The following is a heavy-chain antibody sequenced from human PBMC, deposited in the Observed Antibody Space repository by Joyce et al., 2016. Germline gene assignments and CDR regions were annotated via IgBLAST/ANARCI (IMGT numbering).Heavy chain of an antibody. J-gene: IGHJ4*01. V-gene: IGHV1-3*01. CDR2: IDAASGNS. Sequence: QVRLVQSASEMARPGDSVNISCKTSGYNFNTYSLYWLRQAPGHSVEVLGWIDAASGNSKYSPNFQGRVTITRDTSATANSANIELRSLGVEDTAVIFCARRSLRANSPFDFWGHGTLVTVSS. CDR3: ARRSLRANSPFDF. D-gene: IGHD4-23*01. CDR1: GYNFNTYS.